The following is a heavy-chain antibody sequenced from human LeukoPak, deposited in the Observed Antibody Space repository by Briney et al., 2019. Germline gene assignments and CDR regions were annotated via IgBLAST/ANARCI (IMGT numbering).Heavy chain of an antibody. Sequence: GGSLRLSCEASGFTFSSYWMHWVRQIPGKGLMWVSRIESNGLTLYADSVRDRFTISRDNGKNTIYLQMNSLRVDDTAIYYCAKAATYFYGSVTYDWFESWGQGTLVTVSS. CDR1: GFTFSSYW. J-gene: IGHJ5*01. CDR2: IESNGLT. V-gene: IGHV3-74*01. CDR3: AKAATYFYGSVTYDWFES. D-gene: IGHD3-10*01.